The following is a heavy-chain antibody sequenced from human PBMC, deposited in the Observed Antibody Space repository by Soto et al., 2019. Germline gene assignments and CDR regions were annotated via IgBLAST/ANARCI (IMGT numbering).Heavy chain of an antibody. D-gene: IGHD3-22*01. CDR2: ISSSSSYT. CDR1: GFTFSDYY. V-gene: IGHV3-11*06. CDR3: AIEVGIYYDRSAYYL. J-gene: IGHJ5*02. Sequence: GGSLRLSCAASGFTFSDYYMSWIRQAPGKGLEWVSYISSSSSYTNYADSVKGRFTISRDNAKNSLYLQMNSLRAEDTAVYYCAIEVGIYYDRSAYYLWGQGTLVTVSS.